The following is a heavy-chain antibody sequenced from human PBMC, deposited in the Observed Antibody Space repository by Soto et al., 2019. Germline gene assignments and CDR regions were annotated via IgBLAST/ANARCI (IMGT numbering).Heavy chain of an antibody. J-gene: IGHJ6*02. V-gene: IGHV5-51*01. CDR1: GYSFTSYW. CDR2: IYPGDSDT. CDR3: ARRRGNAGGAFAI. Sequence: PGDSLKISCKGSGYSFTSYWIGWVRQMPGKGLEWMGIIYPGDSDTRYSPSFQGQVTISADKSVSTAYLQGSSLKASDTAMYYCARRRGNAGGAFAIRGQGTTVTVSS. D-gene: IGHD3-10*01.